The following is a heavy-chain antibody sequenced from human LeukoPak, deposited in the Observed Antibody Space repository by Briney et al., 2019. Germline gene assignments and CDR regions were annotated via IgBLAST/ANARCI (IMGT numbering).Heavy chain of an antibody. D-gene: IGHD3-10*01. J-gene: IGHJ4*02. V-gene: IGHV4-59*12. Sequence: SETLSLTCTVSGGSISNYYWSWIRQPPGKGLEWIGYIHYSGSTNYNPSLKSRVTISVDTSKNQFSLKLNSVTAADTAVYYCARDTSSFYYYGSGSYLEYWGQGTLVTVSS. CDR2: IHYSGST. CDR1: GGSISNYY. CDR3: ARDTSSFYYYGSGSYLEY.